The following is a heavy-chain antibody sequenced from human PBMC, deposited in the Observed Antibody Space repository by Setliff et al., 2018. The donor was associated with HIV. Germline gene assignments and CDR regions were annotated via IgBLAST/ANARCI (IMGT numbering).Heavy chain of an antibody. CDR2: ISRCAQTI. CDR1: GFSINNYD. CDR3: AYYSSGSFYLGYYYYYGMDV. Sequence: LRLSCAASGFSINNYDMNWVRQAPGKGLEWVSHISRCAQTIYYADSVRGRFTISRDNAKNSLYLQMISLRAEDTAVYYCAYYSSGSFYLGYYYYYGMDVWGQGTTVTVS. V-gene: IGHV3-48*03. J-gene: IGHJ6*02. D-gene: IGHD3-10*01.